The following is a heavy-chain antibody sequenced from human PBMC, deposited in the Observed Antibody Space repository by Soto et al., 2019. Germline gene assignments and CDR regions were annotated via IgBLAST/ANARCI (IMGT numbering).Heavy chain of an antibody. D-gene: IGHD2-2*01. J-gene: IGHJ4*02. Sequence: EVQLVESGGGLVKPGGSLRLSCAASGFTFSSFTMNWVRQAPGKGLEWVSSISSSGSYIYYADSVKGRFTISRDNAKNSLYLQMNSLRAEDTAVYYCARDKVVVVPPENCLDYWGQGTLVTVSS. V-gene: IGHV3-21*01. CDR1: GFTFSSFT. CDR3: ARDKVVVVPPENCLDY. CDR2: ISSSGSYI.